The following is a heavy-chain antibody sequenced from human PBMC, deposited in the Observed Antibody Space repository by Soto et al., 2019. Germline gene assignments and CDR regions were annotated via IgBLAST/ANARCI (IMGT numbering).Heavy chain of an antibody. CDR3: AREGGSSTYYPLELDY. J-gene: IGHJ4*02. CDR1: GYIFNHYG. Sequence: QVQLVQSGAEVKRPGASVKVSCRASGYIFNHYGINWVRQAPGQALERVGWLAPFNGMTNSLQTHQDRVSMTIDTYARTAYLEVRSLTSADTGVYFCAREGGSSTYYPLELDYWGQGTLVTVSS. CDR2: LAPFNGMT. D-gene: IGHD2-2*01. V-gene: IGHV1-18*04.